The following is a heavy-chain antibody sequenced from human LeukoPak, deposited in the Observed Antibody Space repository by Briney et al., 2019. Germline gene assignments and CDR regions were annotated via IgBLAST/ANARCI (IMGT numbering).Heavy chain of an antibody. CDR1: GFTFTNYP. J-gene: IGHJ6*02. CDR2: ISGSGGGT. Sequence: GGSLRLSCAASGFTFTNYPMLCVRQAPGKGLEWVSTISGSGGGTYYADSVKGRFTISRDNSMNTLYLQMNSLRAEDTAVYYCAKDPYCSGGTCYGMDVWGQGTTVTVSS. V-gene: IGHV3-23*01. CDR3: AKDPYCSGGTCYGMDV. D-gene: IGHD2-15*01.